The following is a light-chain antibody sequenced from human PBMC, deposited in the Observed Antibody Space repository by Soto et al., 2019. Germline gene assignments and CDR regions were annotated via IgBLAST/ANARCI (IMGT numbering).Light chain of an antibody. CDR3: SSYTISSTLYVL. CDR2: DVS. CDR1: TSDVGGYNY. V-gene: IGLV2-14*01. J-gene: IGLJ2*01. Sequence: QSALTQPASVSGSPGQSITISGTGTTSDVGGYNYVSWYQQHPGKAPKLMIYDVSNRPSGVSNRFSGSKSGNTASLTISGLQAEDEADYYCSSYTISSTLYVLFGGGTKLTVL.